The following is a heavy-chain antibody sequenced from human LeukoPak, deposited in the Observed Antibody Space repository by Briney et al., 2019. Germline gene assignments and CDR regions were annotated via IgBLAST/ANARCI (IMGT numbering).Heavy chain of an antibody. J-gene: IGHJ3*02. CDR3: ARDEGAKIAFAI. V-gene: IGHV1-18*01. CDR2: ISAYNGNT. CDR1: GYTFTSYG. Sequence: ASVKVSCKASGYTFTSYGISGVRQAPGQGLEWMGWISAYNGNTNYAQKLRGRVTMTTDTSTSTAYMELRSLRSDDTAVYYCARDEGAKIAFAIWGQGTMVTVSS. D-gene: IGHD1-26*01.